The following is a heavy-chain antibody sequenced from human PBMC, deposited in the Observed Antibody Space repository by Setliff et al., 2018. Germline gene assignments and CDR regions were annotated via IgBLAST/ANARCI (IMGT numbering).Heavy chain of an antibody. V-gene: IGHV4-31*03. J-gene: IGHJ2*01. CDR3: ARSRTIAVKGGVFAV. CDR2: IYYSGST. CDR1: GASITSDAYY. Sequence: SETLSLTCIVSGASITSDAYYWSWVRQHPGKGLEWIGYIYYSGSTYYNPSLESRVTISLDSSKNQFSLELHSVTAADTAVYYCARSRTIAVKGGVFAVWGRGTLVTSPQ. D-gene: IGHD6-19*01.